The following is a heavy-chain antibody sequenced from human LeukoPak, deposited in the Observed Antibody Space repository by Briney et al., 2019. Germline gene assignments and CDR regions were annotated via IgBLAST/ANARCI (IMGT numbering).Heavy chain of an antibody. D-gene: IGHD2-2*01. Sequence: PGGSLRLSCAASGFTFSSYSTNWVRQAPGKGLEWVSYISSSSSTIYYADSVKGRFTISRDNSKNTLYLQMNSLRAEDTAVYYCAKDAVVVVVPAASAFDYWGQGTLVTVSS. CDR3: AKDAVVVVVPAASAFDY. CDR1: GFTFSSYS. J-gene: IGHJ4*02. V-gene: IGHV3-48*01. CDR2: ISSSSSTI.